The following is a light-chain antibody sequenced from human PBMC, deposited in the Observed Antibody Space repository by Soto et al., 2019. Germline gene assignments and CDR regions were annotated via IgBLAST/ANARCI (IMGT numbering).Light chain of an antibody. CDR1: QSVSSY. Sequence: EIVLTQSPATLSLSPGERATLSCRASQSVSSYLAWYRQKPGQAPRLLMYDASNRATGIPARFSGSGSGTDFTLTISSLEPEDFAVYYRQQRSNWPLVTFGGGTKVDIK. CDR2: DAS. J-gene: IGKJ4*01. CDR3: QQRSNWPLVT. V-gene: IGKV3-11*01.